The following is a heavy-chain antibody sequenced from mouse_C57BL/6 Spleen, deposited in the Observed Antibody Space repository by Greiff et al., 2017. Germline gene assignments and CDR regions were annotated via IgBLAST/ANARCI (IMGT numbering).Heavy chain of an antibody. Sequence: QVQLQQPGAELVRPGSSVKLSCKASGYTFTSYWMHWVKQRPIQGLEWIGNIDPSDSETHYNQKFKDKATLTVDKSSSTAYMQLSSLTSEDSAVYYCARGEDYYGSSYWYFDVWGTGTTVTVSS. D-gene: IGHD1-1*01. CDR1: GYTFTSYW. CDR3: ARGEDYYGSSYWYFDV. V-gene: IGHV1-52*01. CDR2: IDPSDSET. J-gene: IGHJ1*03.